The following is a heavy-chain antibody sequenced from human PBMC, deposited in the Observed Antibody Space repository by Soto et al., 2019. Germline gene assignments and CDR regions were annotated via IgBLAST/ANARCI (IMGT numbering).Heavy chain of an antibody. J-gene: IGHJ6*02. CDR1: GFIFSDFA. CDR2: ISGSVGST. V-gene: IGHV3-23*01. CDR3: ARDPPNFYYYGMDV. Sequence: PGGSLRLSCAASGFIFSDFAMSWVRQAPGKGLEWVSAISGSVGSTYYADSVKGRFTISRDNSNNTLYLEMSSLRDEDSAVYYCARDPPNFYYYGMDVWGQGTTVTVSS.